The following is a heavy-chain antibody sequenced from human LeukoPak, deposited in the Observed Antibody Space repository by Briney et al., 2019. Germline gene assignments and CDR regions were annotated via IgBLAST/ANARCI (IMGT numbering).Heavy chain of an antibody. CDR2: IIPIFGTA. V-gene: IGHV1-69*13. CDR1: GGTFSIYA. J-gene: IGHJ4*02. D-gene: IGHD3-22*01. CDR3: ARGKFDSSGYFTNRLYYFDY. Sequence: SVKVSCTASGGTFSIYAISWVRQAPGQGLEWMGGIIPIFGTANYAQKFQGRVTITADESTSTAYMELSSLRSEDTAVYYCARGKFDSSGYFTNRLYYFDYWGQGTLVTVSS.